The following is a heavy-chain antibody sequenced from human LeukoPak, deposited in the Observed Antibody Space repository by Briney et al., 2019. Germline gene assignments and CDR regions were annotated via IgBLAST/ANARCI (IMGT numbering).Heavy chain of an antibody. V-gene: IGHV3-23*01. CDR3: ATDPDTSGWYSY. CDR2: ISGSGGST. J-gene: IGHJ4*02. Sequence: PGGSLRLSCAASGFTFSNYAMSWVRQAPGKGLEWVSGISGSGGSTDYADSVKGRFTISRDNSKNTLYPQMNSLRAEDTAVYYCATDPDTSGWYSYWGQGTLVTVSS. CDR1: GFTFSNYA. D-gene: IGHD6-19*01.